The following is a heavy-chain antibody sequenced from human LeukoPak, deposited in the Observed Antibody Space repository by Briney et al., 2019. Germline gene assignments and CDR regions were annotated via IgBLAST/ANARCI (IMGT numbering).Heavy chain of an antibody. Sequence: SETLSLTCTVSGGSISSYYWSWIRQPAGKGPEWIGRIYTSGSTNYNPSLKSRVTMSVDTSKNQFSLKLSSVTAADTAVYYCARDPSGGVGVYPLYYYYGMDVWGQGTTVTVSS. V-gene: IGHV4-4*07. CDR1: GGSISSYY. CDR3: ARDPSGGVGVYPLYYYYGMDV. J-gene: IGHJ6*02. D-gene: IGHD5/OR15-5a*01. CDR2: IYTSGST.